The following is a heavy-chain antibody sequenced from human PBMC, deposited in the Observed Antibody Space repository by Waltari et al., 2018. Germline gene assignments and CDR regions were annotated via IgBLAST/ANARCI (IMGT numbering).Heavy chain of an antibody. CDR1: GYSISSGYY. D-gene: IGHD4-17*01. Sequence: QVQLQESGPGLVKPSETLSLTCAVSGYSISSGYYWGWIRQPPGKGLEWIGSIYHSGSTYYNPSLKSRVTISVDTSKNQFSLKLSSVTAADTAVYYCARVLKNGDYPDWFDPWGQGTLVTVSS. CDR3: ARVLKNGDYPDWFDP. CDR2: IYHSGST. V-gene: IGHV4-38-2*01. J-gene: IGHJ5*02.